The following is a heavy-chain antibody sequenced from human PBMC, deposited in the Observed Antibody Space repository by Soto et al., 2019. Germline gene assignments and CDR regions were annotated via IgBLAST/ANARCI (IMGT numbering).Heavy chain of an antibody. CDR3: ASKTYYYDSSGYYPDDFDI. J-gene: IGHJ3*02. CDR2: IIPIFGTA. Sequence: PSVQVSCKSYGGIFSSYAISWVGQAPGQGLEWRGAIIPIFGTANYAKKFQGRVTITAEKSTSTAYMELSSLRSEDTAVYYCASKTYYYDSSGYYPDDFDIWGRGTMVTVSS. D-gene: IGHD3-22*01. CDR1: GGIFSSYA. V-gene: IGHV1-69*06.